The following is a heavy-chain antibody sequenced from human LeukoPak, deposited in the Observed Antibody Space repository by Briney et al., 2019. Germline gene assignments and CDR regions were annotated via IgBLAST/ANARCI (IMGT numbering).Heavy chain of an antibody. CDR3: ARDPTVLHYDSSGYYGCWFDP. D-gene: IGHD3-22*01. V-gene: IGHV1-8*01. CDR2: MNPNSGNI. J-gene: IGHJ5*02. CDR1: GYTFTSYD. Sequence: ASVKVSCKASGYTFTSYDINWVRQATGQGLECMGWMNPNSGNIGYAQKFQGRVTMTRDTSISTAYMELSRLRSDDTAVYYCARDPTVLHYDSSGYYGCWFDPWGQGTLVTVSS.